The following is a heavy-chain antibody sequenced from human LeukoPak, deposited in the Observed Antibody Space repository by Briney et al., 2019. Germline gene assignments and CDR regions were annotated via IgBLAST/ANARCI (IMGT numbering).Heavy chain of an antibody. Sequence: GGSLRLSCIASGFSFSGHWMHWARQLPGKGLVWVSRISPTGSTTGYADSVKGRFTVSRDNAKNTLYLQVDNLRAEDTAVYYCARGPNSNWSGLDFWGQGTLLTVSS. CDR1: GFSFSGHW. CDR3: ARGPNSNWSGLDF. D-gene: IGHD6-6*01. V-gene: IGHV3-74*01. J-gene: IGHJ4*02. CDR2: ISPTGSTT.